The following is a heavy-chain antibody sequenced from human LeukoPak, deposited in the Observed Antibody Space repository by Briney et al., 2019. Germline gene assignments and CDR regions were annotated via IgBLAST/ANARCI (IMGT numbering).Heavy chain of an antibody. V-gene: IGHV3-7*01. Sequence: GGSLRLSCAASGFTFSSYWMTWVRQAPGKGLEWVAGMMQDGREKYYVDSVKGRFTISRDNAKNSLYLQMNSLRAEDTAVYYCARAVQISYSFDSWGQGTLVTVSS. J-gene: IGHJ4*02. CDR2: MMQDGREK. CDR1: GFTFSSYW. CDR3: ARAVQISYSFDS.